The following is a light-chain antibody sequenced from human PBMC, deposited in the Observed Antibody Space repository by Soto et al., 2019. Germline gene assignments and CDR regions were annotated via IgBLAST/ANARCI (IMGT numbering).Light chain of an antibody. J-gene: IGLJ3*02. Sequence: QSVLTQPASVSASPGQSITISCTGTSSDVGGYNYVSWYQQHPGKAPKLMIYEVSNRPSGVSNRFSGSKSGNTASLTISGLQAEDEADYYCSSYTSSSLEVFGGGTKLTVL. V-gene: IGLV2-14*01. CDR2: EVS. CDR3: SSYTSSSLEV. CDR1: SSDVGGYNY.